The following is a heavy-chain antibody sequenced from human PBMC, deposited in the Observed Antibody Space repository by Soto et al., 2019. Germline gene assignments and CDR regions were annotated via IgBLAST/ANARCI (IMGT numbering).Heavy chain of an antibody. CDR1: GGSFSVYS. Sequence: PSETLSLTCAVYGGSFSVYSWSWIRQPPRKVLEWIGDIHHSGMTHYTPSLESRVSMSVDSSKNQFSQKLNSVTAADTAVYYCARENHPWAAIPVRKLTTPWWFDPWGQGTRGTVSS. J-gene: IGHJ5*02. D-gene: IGHD6-13*01. CDR2: IHHSGMT. CDR3: ARENHPWAAIPVRKLTTPWWFDP. V-gene: IGHV4-34*01.